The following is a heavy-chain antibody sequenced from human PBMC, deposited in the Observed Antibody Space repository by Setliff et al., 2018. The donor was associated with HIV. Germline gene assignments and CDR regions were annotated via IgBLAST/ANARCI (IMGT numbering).Heavy chain of an antibody. V-gene: IGHV3-7*01. Sequence: GGSLRLSCAASGFIFSTNWMIWVRQAPGKGLEWVAKIKQDGSEEYYVDSVKGRFTISRDNAKNSLYLQMNSLRAEDTAVYYCAQITVMGYWGQGTLVTVSS. D-gene: IGHD4-4*01. CDR3: AQITVMGY. J-gene: IGHJ4*02. CDR2: IKQDGSEE. CDR1: GFIFSTNW.